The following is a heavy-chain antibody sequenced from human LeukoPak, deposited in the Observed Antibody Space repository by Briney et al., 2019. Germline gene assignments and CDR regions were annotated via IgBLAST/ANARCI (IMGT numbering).Heavy chain of an antibody. CDR2: INTRTGDT. V-gene: IGHV1/OR15-2*02. CDR3: ARDSGRGWYEFQ. Sequence: ASVKVSCKASGYTFTGYYIHWVRQAPGQGLEWMGWINTRTGDTEYSQKFQGRVSITKDTPESTAYMELRSLRSEDMAVYYCARDSGRGWYEFQWGQGTLVTVSS. J-gene: IGHJ4*02. D-gene: IGHD6-19*01. CDR1: GYTFTGYY.